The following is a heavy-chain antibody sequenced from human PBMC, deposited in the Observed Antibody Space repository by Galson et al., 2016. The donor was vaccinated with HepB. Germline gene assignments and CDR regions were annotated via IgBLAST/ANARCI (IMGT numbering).Heavy chain of an antibody. D-gene: IGHD2/OR15-2a*01. CDR2: ISTNNGNT. J-gene: IGHJ4*02. CDR1: GYTFTRNS. CDR3: ARGGIYACDY. Sequence: SVKVSCKASGYTFTRNSITWVRQAPGQGLEWMGWISTNNGNTYYAQKLLGRVTMTTDTSTSTAYMELRSLRYDDTAVYYCARGGIYACDYWGQGTLVTVSS. V-gene: IGHV1-18*01.